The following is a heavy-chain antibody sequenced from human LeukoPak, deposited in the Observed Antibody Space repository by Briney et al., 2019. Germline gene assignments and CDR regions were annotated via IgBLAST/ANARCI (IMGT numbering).Heavy chain of an antibody. CDR1: GFTFSSYN. J-gene: IGHJ4*02. CDR2: ISSSDSYI. Sequence: GGSLRLSCAASGFTFSSYNMNWVRQAPGKGLEWVSSISSSDSYIYYADSVKGRFTISRDNAKNSLFLQMNSLRAEDTAVYYCARGRRRIAAPGATPPAPYFDFWGQGTLVTVSS. V-gene: IGHV3-21*01. CDR3: ARGRRRIAAPGATPPAPYFDF. D-gene: IGHD6-13*01.